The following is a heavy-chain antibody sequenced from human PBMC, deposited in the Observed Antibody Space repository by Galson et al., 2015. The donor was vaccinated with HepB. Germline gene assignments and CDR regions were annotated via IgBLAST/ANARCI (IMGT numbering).Heavy chain of an antibody. CDR1: GFTFSSYA. CDR3: AKLNTVTTFVLRWYFDL. Sequence: SLRLSCAASGFTFSSYAMSWVRQAPGKGLEWVSAISGSGGSTYYADSVKGRFTISRDNSKNTLYLQMNSLRAEDTAVYYCAKLNTVTTFVLRWYFDLWGRGTLVTVSS. V-gene: IGHV3-23*01. CDR2: ISGSGGST. D-gene: IGHD4-17*01. J-gene: IGHJ2*01.